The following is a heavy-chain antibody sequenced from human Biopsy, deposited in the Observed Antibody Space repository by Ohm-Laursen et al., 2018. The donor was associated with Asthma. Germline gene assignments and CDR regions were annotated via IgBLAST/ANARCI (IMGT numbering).Heavy chain of an antibody. D-gene: IGHD3-9*01. J-gene: IGHJ3*02. CDR1: GYTFIHYA. CDR2: INAGNGNT. V-gene: IGHV1-3*01. Sequence: ASVKVSCKASGYTFIHYAIHWVRQAPGQRLEWMGWINAGNGNTKYSQKFQGRVSITRDTSARTAYMDLSSLRSEDTAVYYCARTYFDFLTGHVSDAFAIWGQGTVVTVSS. CDR3: ARTYFDFLTGHVSDAFAI.